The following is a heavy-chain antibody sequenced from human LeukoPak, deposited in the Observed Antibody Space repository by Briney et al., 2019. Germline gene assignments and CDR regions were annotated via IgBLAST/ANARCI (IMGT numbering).Heavy chain of an antibody. D-gene: IGHD2-2*02. CDR1: GYSISSGYY. J-gene: IGHJ5*02. CDR2: IYHSGST. V-gene: IGHV4-38-2*01. CDR3: ARQIVPAAIPSNWFDP. Sequence: PSETLSLTCAVSGYSISSGYYWGWIRQPPGKGLEWIGSIYHSGSTYYNPSLKSRVTISVDTSKNQFSLKLSSVTAADTAAYYYARQIVPAAIPSNWFDPWGQGTLVTVSS.